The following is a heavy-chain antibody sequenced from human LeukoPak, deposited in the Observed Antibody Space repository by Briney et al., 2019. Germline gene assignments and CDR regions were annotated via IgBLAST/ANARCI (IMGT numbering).Heavy chain of an antibody. CDR1: GFTFNKCW. CDR3: TSWVDTTAEYFQR. J-gene: IGHJ1*01. Sequence: GGSLRLSCVVSGFTFNKCWMNWVRQAPGKGLEWVAHINPDGRDKYYVDSVKGRFSIYRDNAENSMYLQMNSLRVEDTAVYYCTSWVDTTAEYFQRWGQGTLVTVSS. CDR2: INPDGRDK. D-gene: IGHD1-1*01. V-gene: IGHV3-7*01.